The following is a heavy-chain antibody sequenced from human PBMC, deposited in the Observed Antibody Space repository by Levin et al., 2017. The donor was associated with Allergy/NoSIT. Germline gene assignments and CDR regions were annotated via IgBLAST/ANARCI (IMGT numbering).Heavy chain of an antibody. CDR2: INHSGTT. CDR1: GGSFSPNY. CDR3: AGGSFSTSSVYFPH. J-gene: IGHJ1*01. V-gene: IGHV4-34*01. Sequence: ASETLSLTCAVYGGSFSPNYWSWIRQPPGKGLEWIGEINHSGTTNYNPSLKSRVPISVDTSKEQFSLRLTSVTAADTALYYCAGGSFSTSSVYFPHWGQGTLVTVSS. D-gene: IGHD6-6*01.